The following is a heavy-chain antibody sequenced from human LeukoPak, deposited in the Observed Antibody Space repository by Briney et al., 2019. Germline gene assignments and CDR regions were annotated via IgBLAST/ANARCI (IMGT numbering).Heavy chain of an antibody. V-gene: IGHV3-7*01. Sequence: GGSLRLSCAASGFTFSNYWMSWVRQAPRKGLEWVANIKQDGSEKDYVDSVKGRFTVSRDNAKNSLYLHMNSLRGEDTAAYYCARLIWADGGDWFDPWGQGTLVTVSS. D-gene: IGHD3-16*01. CDR2: IKQDGSEK. CDR3: ARLIWADGGDWFDP. J-gene: IGHJ5*02. CDR1: GFTFSNYW.